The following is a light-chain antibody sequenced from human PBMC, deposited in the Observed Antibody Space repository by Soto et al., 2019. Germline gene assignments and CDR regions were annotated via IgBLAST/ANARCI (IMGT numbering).Light chain of an antibody. CDR1: QTMSRW. J-gene: IGKJ5*01. CDR3: QQPNSFSIP. Sequence: DIQMTQTPSTLSGSVGGRVTITCRASQTMSRWLAWYQQKPGKAPKLLIYKASSLESGVPSRFSGSGSGTEFTLTINSLQADDFAPYYCQQPNSFSIPFGQGARPAI. CDR2: KAS. V-gene: IGKV1-5*03.